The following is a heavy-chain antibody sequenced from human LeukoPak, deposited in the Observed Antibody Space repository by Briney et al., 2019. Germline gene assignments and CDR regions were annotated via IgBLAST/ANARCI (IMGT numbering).Heavy chain of an antibody. CDR1: GGSFSGYY. V-gene: IGHV4-59*01. J-gene: IGHJ4*02. CDR3: ARDDRWLDY. CDR2: IYYSGST. D-gene: IGHD4-23*01. Sequence: PSETLSLTCAIYGGSFSGYYWSWIRQPPGKGLEWIGYIYYSGSTNYNPSLKSRVTISVDTSKNQFSLKLSSVTAADTAVYYCARDDRWLDYWGQGTLVTVSS.